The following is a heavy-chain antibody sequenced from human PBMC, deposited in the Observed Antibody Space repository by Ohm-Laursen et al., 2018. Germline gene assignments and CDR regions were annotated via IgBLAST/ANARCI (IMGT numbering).Heavy chain of an antibody. J-gene: IGHJ4*02. CDR1: GFTFSSYE. V-gene: IGHV3-48*03. CDR3: LGTAG. D-gene: IGHD1-26*01. CDR2: ISGTGSVI. Sequence: SLRLSCAASGFTFSSYEMNWVRQAPGKGLEWVSYISGTGSVIYYADAVKGRFTISRDNAKNSLFLQMNSLRAEDTAVYYCLGTAGGGQGTLVTVSS.